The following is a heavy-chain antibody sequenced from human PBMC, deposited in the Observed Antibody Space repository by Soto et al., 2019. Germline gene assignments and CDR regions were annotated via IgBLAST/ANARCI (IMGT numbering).Heavy chain of an antibody. Sequence: ASVKVSCKASGYTFTGYYMHWVRQAPGQGLEWMGWINPNSGGTNYAQKFQGRVTMTRDTSISTAYMELSRLRSDDTAVYCCARDVDTAMVSWFDPWGQGTLVTVSS. CDR3: ARDVDTAMVSWFDP. CDR1: GYTFTGYY. D-gene: IGHD5-18*01. J-gene: IGHJ5*02. CDR2: INPNSGGT. V-gene: IGHV1-2*02.